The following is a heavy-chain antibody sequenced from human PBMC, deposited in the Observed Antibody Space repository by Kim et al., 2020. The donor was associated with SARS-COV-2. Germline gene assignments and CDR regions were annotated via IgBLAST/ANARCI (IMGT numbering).Heavy chain of an antibody. CDR1: GGSFSGYY. D-gene: IGHD3-22*01. V-gene: IGHV4-34*01. Sequence: SETLSLTCAVYGGSFSGYYWSWIRQPPGKGLEWIGEINHSGSTNYNPSLKSRVTISVDTSKNQFSLKLSSVTAADTAVYYCARGKIYYYDSSGYPSYYFDYWGQGTLVTVSS. CDR3: ARGKIYYYDSSGYPSYYFDY. J-gene: IGHJ4*02. CDR2: INHSGST.